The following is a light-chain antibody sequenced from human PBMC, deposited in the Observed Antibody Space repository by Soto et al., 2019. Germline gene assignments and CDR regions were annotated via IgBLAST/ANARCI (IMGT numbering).Light chain of an antibody. CDR2: DVI. Sequence: QSVLTQPRSVSRSPGQSVTISCTGTSSDVGGYNYVSWYQQHPGEAPKLMIYDVIKRPSGVPDRFSGSKSGNAASLTISGLQAEDEADYYCSSYAGTYTWVFDGGTKLTVL. CDR1: SSDVGGYNY. J-gene: IGLJ3*02. V-gene: IGLV2-11*01. CDR3: SSYAGTYTWV.